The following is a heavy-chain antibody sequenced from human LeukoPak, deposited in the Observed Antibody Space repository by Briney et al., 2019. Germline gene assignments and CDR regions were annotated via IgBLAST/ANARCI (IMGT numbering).Heavy chain of an antibody. J-gene: IGHJ5*02. Sequence: PGGSLRLSCAASGITFSIHSMNWVRQAPGRGLEWVSSISSSSTYIYYADSVKGRFTISRDNAKNSLYLQMNSLRAEDTAVYYCARISGYTGNWFDPWGQGTLVTVSS. D-gene: IGHD5-12*01. V-gene: IGHV3-21*04. CDR3: ARISGYTGNWFDP. CDR1: GITFSIHS. CDR2: ISSSSTYI.